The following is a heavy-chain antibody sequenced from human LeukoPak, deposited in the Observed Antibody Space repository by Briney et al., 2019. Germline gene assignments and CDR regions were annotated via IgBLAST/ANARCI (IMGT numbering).Heavy chain of an antibody. Sequence: GGSLRLSCAASGFTFSGNAVSWVRQAPGKGPEWVAGISPSGGATYYPASVKGRFTISRDTSKNTLYLQMNSLRAEDTAVYYCARVGWELPSVLDYWGQGTLVTVSS. V-gene: IGHV3-23*01. CDR1: GFTFSGNA. CDR2: ISPSGGAT. J-gene: IGHJ4*02. CDR3: ARVGWELPSVLDY. D-gene: IGHD1-26*01.